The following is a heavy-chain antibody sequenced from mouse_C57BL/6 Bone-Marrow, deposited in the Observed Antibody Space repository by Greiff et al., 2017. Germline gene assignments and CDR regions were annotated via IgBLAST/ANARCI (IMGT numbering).Heavy chain of an antibody. Sequence: EVHLVESGPGLVKPSQSLSLTCSVTGYSITSGYYWNWIRQFPGNKLEWMGYISYDGSNNYNPSLKNRISITRDTSKNQFFLKLNSVTTEDTATYYCARDPPITTVVFDYWGQGTTLTVSS. V-gene: IGHV3-6*01. CDR1: GYSITSGYY. D-gene: IGHD1-1*01. CDR3: ARDPPITTVVFDY. CDR2: ISYDGSN. J-gene: IGHJ2*01.